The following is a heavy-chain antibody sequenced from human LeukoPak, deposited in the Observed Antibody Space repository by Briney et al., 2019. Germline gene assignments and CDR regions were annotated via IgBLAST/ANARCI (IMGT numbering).Heavy chain of an antibody. CDR2: IRGSGGGT. J-gene: IGHJ3*02. CDR3: ARDPNGDYIGAFDM. CDR1: GFIFSNYA. V-gene: IGHV3-23*01. Sequence: QPGGSLRLSCAASGFIFSNYALMWLRQSPGKGLEWVSAIRGSGGGTFYADSVKGRFTISRDNSKNTLYLQMNGLRAEDTAVYYCARDPNGDYIGAFDMWGRGTLVTVPS. D-gene: IGHD4-17*01.